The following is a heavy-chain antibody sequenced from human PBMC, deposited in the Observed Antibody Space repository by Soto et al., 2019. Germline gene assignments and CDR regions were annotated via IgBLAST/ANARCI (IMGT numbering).Heavy chain of an antibody. CDR3: ARDLPYSGSYYWFDP. CDR1: GGTFSSYA. V-gene: IGHV1-69*13. Sequence: ASVKVSCKASGGTFSSYAISWVRQAPGQGLEWMGGIIPIFGTANYAQKFQGRVTITADESTSTAYMELSSLRSEDTAVYYCARDLPYSGSYYWFDPWGQGTLVTVSS. CDR2: IIPIFGTA. J-gene: IGHJ5*02. D-gene: IGHD1-26*01.